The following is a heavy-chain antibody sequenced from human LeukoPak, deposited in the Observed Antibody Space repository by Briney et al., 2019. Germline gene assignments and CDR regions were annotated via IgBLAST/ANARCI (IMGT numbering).Heavy chain of an antibody. CDR1: GFTFDDYA. J-gene: IGHJ4*02. CDR3: AKAPTGATRAFDY. V-gene: IGHV3-9*01. Sequence: PGGSLRLSCAASGFTFDDYAMHWVRQAPGKGLGWVSGIRWNSGSIGYADSVKGRFTISRDNAKNSLYLQMNSLRAEDTALYYCAKAPTGATRAFDYWGQGTLVTVSS. D-gene: IGHD1-26*01. CDR2: IRWNSGSI.